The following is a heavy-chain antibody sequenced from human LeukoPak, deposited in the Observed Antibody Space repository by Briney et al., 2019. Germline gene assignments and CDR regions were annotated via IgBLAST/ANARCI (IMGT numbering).Heavy chain of an antibody. V-gene: IGHV3-30*18. Sequence: ERSLRLSCAASGFTFSSYGIHWVRQAPGKGLEWVAVISYDGSNKFYADSVKGRFTISRDNSKNTLYLQMNSLRAEDTAVYYCAKRVQRDAFDIWGQGTMVTVSS. CDR2: ISYDGSNK. J-gene: IGHJ3*02. CDR1: GFTFSSYG. CDR3: AKRVQRDAFDI. D-gene: IGHD2-2*01.